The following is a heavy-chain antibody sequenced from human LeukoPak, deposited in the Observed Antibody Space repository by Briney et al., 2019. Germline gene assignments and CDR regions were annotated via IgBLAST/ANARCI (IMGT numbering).Heavy chain of an antibody. CDR3: ASSVRFSYYFDY. V-gene: IGHV3-30-3*01. CDR1: GFTFSSYA. J-gene: IGHJ4*02. Sequence: GSLGLSCAASGFTFSSYAMHWVRQAPGKGLEWVAVISYDGSNKYYADSVKGRFTISRDNSKNTLYLQMNSLRAEDTAVYYCASSVRFSYYFDYWGQGTLVTVSS. CDR2: ISYDGSNK. D-gene: IGHD3-10*01.